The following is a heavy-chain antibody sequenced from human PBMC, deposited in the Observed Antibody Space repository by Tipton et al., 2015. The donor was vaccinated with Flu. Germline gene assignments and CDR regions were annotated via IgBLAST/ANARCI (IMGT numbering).Heavy chain of an antibody. V-gene: IGHV4-4*07. CDR3: ARDYLLGDLSFFDN. Sequence: LRLSCTVSGGSISSYYWSWIRQPAGKGPEWIGRIYTSGSTNYNASLKSRVTMSVDTSKNQFSLKLSSVTVADTAVYYCARDYLLGDLSFFDNWGQGTLVTVSS. D-gene: IGHD3-16*02. J-gene: IGHJ4*02. CDR2: IYTSGST. CDR1: GGSISSYY.